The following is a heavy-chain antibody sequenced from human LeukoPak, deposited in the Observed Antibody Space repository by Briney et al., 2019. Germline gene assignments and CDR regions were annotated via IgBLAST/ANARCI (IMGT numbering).Heavy chain of an antibody. D-gene: IGHD2-2*01. CDR3: ARQHPPKEYLT. J-gene: IGHJ5*02. CDR1: GGSISSYY. V-gene: IGHV4-59*08. Sequence: SETLSLTCTVSGGSISSYYWNWIRQPPGKGLEWIGYIYYSGSTNYNPSLKSRVTISVDTSKNKFSLKLSSVTAADTAVYYCARQHPPKEYLTWGQGTLVTVSS. CDR2: IYYSGST.